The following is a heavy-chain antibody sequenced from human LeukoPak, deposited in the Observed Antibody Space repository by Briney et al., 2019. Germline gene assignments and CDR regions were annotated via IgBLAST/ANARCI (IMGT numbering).Heavy chain of an antibody. D-gene: IGHD3-16*02. CDR3: TRDRDYVWGSYRYTTY. Sequence: RPGGSLRLSCTASGFTHGDYAMRWFRQARGKGLVWVGFFRSKAYVGTTDYAASVKGRFTISRDHFKSIAYLQKDSLKTEDTAVYYCTRDRDYVWGSYRYTTYWGQGSLLSVCS. J-gene: IGHJ4*02. CDR2: FRSKAYVGTT. CDR1: GFTHGDYA. V-gene: IGHV3-49*03.